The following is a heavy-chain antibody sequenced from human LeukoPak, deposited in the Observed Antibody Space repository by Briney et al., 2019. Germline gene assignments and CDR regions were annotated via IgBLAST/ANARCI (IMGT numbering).Heavy chain of an antibody. CDR2: IRYDGSNK. CDR3: AKDGSGSDAFDI. J-gene: IGHJ3*02. Sequence: SGGSLRLSCAASGFTFSSYGMHWVRQAPGKGLEWVAFIRYDGSNKYYADSVKGRSTISRDNSKNTLYLQMNSLRAEDTAVYYCAKDGSGSDAFDIWGQGTMVTVSS. CDR1: GFTFSSYG. V-gene: IGHV3-30*02. D-gene: IGHD5-12*01.